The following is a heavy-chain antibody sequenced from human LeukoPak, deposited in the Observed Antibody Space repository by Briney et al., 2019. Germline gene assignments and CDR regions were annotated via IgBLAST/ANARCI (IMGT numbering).Heavy chain of an antibody. CDR1: GFSVSGYW. V-gene: IGHV3-7*01. CDR3: AREWQGGIAAAGTRIEGDY. D-gene: IGHD6-13*01. Sequence: GGSLRLSCAASGFSVSGYWMTWVRQAPGKGLEWVANIKQDGSEKNYVDSVKGRFTISRDNAENSLFLQMNSLRVEDTAVYYCAREWQGGIAAAGTRIEGDYWGQGTLVAVSS. CDR2: IKQDGSEK. J-gene: IGHJ4*02.